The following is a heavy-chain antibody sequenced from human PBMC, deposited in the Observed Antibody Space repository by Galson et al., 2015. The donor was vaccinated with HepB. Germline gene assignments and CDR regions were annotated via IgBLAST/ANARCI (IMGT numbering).Heavy chain of an antibody. CDR2: INPNSGGA. CDR3: ASSRAEQQPDSLDY. Sequence: QSGAEVKKPGASVKVSCKASGYTFTDYYMHWVRQAPGQGLEWMGWINPNSGGANYAQKFQGWVTMTRDTSISTAYMELSRLRSDDTAVYYCASSRAEQQPDSLDYWGQGTLVTVSS. J-gene: IGHJ4*02. D-gene: IGHD6-13*01. V-gene: IGHV1-2*04. CDR1: GYTFTDYY.